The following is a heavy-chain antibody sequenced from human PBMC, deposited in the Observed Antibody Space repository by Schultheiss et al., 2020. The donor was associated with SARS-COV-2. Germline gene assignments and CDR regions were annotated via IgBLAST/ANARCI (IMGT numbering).Heavy chain of an antibody. CDR2: ISYSGRT. Sequence: SETLSLTCTVSGDSIDNYYWTWIRQPPGKGLEWIGYISYSGRTNNNPSLKSRVTISLDTSKTQFSLKLSSVTAADTAVYYCATWDLGYYGMDVWGQGTTVTVSS. CDR3: ATWDLGYYGMDV. CDR1: GDSIDNYY. D-gene: IGHD1-26*01. J-gene: IGHJ6*02. V-gene: IGHV4-59*01.